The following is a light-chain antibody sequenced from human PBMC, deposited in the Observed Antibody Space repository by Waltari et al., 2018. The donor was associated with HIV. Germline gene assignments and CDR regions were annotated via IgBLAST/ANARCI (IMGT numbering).Light chain of an antibody. Sequence: EIVMTQSPATLSVSPGERATLSCRASQSVSSNLAWYQQKPGQAPRLLIYDASTRATGIPARFSGRWSGTDFSLTISSLQSEDFAVYYCLQYNNWWTFGQGTKVEIK. J-gene: IGKJ1*01. CDR3: LQYNNWWT. CDR1: QSVSSN. CDR2: DAS. V-gene: IGKV3-15*01.